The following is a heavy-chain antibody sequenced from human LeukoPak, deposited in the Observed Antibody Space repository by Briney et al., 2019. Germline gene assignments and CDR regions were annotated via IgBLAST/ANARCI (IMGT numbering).Heavy chain of an antibody. V-gene: IGHV1-2*02. CDR3: ARGSYVYSYGHARDYYYGMDV. D-gene: IGHD5-18*01. CDR2: INPNSGGT. CDR1: GYTFTGYY. Sequence: ASVKVSCKASGYTFTGYYMHWVRQAPGQGLEWMGWINPNSGGTNYAQKFQGRVTMTRDTSISTAYMELSRPRSDDTAVYYCARGSYVYSYGHARDYYYGMDVWGQGTTVTVSS. J-gene: IGHJ6*02.